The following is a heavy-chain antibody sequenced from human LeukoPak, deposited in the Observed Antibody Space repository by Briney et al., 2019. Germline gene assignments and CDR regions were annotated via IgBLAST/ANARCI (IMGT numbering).Heavy chain of an antibody. CDR3: AKDSKIVGATFRSYHYMDV. CDR1: GFTFSSHG. Sequence: GGSLRLSCAASGFTFSSHGMNWVRQAPGKGLEWVSGISPSGGITYYADSVKGRFTISRDNSKNTLYLQMNSLRAEDTAVYYCAKDSKIVGATFRSYHYMDVWGKGTAVTVSS. CDR2: ISPSGGIT. D-gene: IGHD1-26*01. J-gene: IGHJ6*03. V-gene: IGHV3-23*01.